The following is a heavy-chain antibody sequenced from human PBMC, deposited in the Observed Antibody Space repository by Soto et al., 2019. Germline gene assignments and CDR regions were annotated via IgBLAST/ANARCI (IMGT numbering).Heavy chain of an antibody. CDR2: ISATGGST. Sequence: EVQLLESGGGLVQPGGSLRLSCAASGFTFTSCAMAWVRQAPGKGLEWVSGISATGGSTHYADSVKGRFTISRDNSRNTVYLQMNNLRAEDTAVYYCAKGGAYCGGDCTRAYWGQGTLVTVSS. D-gene: IGHD2-21*02. J-gene: IGHJ4*02. CDR3: AKGGAYCGGDCTRAY. CDR1: GFTFTSCA. V-gene: IGHV3-23*01.